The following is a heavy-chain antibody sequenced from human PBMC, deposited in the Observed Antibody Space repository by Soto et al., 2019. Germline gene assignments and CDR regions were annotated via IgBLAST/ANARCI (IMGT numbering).Heavy chain of an antibody. D-gene: IGHD3-22*01. Sequence: SETLSLTCTVSGGSISSGDYYWSWIRQPPGKGLEWIGYIYYSGSTYYNPSLKSRVTISVDTSKNQFSLKLSSVTAADTAVYYCARLNYYDSSGSYYFDYWGQGTLVTVSS. CDR3: ARLNYYDSSGSYYFDY. CDR1: GGSISSGDYY. CDR2: IYYSGST. V-gene: IGHV4-30-4*01. J-gene: IGHJ4*02.